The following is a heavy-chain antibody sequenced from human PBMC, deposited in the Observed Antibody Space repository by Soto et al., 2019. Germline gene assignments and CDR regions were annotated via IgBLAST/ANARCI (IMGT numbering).Heavy chain of an antibody. V-gene: IGHV3-21*06. CDR3: ARESEDLTSNFDY. CDR2: ISSTTNYI. CDR1: GFTFTRYS. J-gene: IGHJ4*02. Sequence: EVQLVESGGGLVKPGGSLRLSCAASGFTFTRYSMKWVRQAPGKGLELVSSISSTTNYIYYGDSMKGRFTISRDNAKNSLYLETNSLRAEDTAVYYCARESEDLTSNFDYWRQGTLVTVSS.